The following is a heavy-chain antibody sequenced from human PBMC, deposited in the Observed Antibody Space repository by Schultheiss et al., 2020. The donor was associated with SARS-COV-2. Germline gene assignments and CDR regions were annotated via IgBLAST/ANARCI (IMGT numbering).Heavy chain of an antibody. CDR2: ISGSGGST. J-gene: IGHJ4*02. Sequence: GGSLRLSCAASGFTFDDYAMHWVRQAPGKGLEWVSGISGSGGSTYYADSVKGRFTISRDNSKNTLYLQMNSLRAEDTAVYYCAKDKNDFWSGYQGWGQGTLVTVSS. CDR3: AKDKNDFWSGYQG. D-gene: IGHD3-3*01. V-gene: IGHV3-23*01. CDR1: GFTFDDYA.